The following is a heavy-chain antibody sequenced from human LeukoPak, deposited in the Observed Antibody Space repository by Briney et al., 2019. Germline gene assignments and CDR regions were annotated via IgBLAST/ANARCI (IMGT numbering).Heavy chain of an antibody. Sequence: ASVTVFRNASGYTFTGYSISWKRQAPGQGLERMGWISTYNGKTNYVQKLQGRVTMTTDTSTSTAYMELRSLRSDDTGVYYCARGGSGQPIANWGQGTLVSVSS. CDR1: GYTFTGYS. J-gene: IGHJ1*01. CDR3: ARGGSGQPIAN. CDR2: ISTYNGKT. V-gene: IGHV1-18*01. D-gene: IGHD1-14*01.